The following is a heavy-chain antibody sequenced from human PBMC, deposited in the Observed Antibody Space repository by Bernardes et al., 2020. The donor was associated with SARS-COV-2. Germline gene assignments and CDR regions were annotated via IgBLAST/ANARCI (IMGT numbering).Heavy chain of an antibody. Sequence: SETLSLTCTVSGGPISAYYWSWFRQPPGKGLEWIGYLYYTGNTNYNPSLQSRVTISVDTSKNQFSLKLISVTAADTAVYYCARGFDYWGQGILVTVSS. V-gene: IGHV4-59*01. CDR3: ARGFDY. J-gene: IGHJ4*02. CDR1: GGPISAYY. CDR2: LYYTGNT.